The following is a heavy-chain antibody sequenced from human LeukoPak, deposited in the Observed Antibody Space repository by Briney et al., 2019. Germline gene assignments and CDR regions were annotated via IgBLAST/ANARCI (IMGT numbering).Heavy chain of an antibody. V-gene: IGHV4-61*02. CDR3: ARDLYSGSYTWFDP. Sequence: SETLSLTCTVSGGSISSGSYYWSWIRQPAGKGLEWIGRIYTSGSTNYNPSLKSRVTISVDTSKNQFSLKLSSVTAADTAVYYCARDLYSGSYTWFDPWGQGTLVTVSS. D-gene: IGHD1-26*01. CDR2: IYTSGST. J-gene: IGHJ5*02. CDR1: GGSISSGSYY.